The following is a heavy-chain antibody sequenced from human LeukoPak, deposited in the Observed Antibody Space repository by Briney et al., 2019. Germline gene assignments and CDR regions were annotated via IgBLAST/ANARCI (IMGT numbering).Heavy chain of an antibody. CDR3: VVSIQSAAIPAFDS. J-gene: IGHJ4*02. CDR1: GYNFSHN. D-gene: IGHD2-15*01. CDR2: INPKNGGK. V-gene: IGHV1-2*02. Sequence: ASVKVSCKASGYNFSHNIHWVRQAPGPGHEFMGWINPKNGGKKYAQNLQGRVTMTRDRSISTVYMELSSLGSDDTAVYYCVVSIQSAAIPAFDSWGQGTLVTVSS.